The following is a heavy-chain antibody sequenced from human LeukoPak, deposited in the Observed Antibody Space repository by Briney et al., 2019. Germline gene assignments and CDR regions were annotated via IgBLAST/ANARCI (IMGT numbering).Heavy chain of an antibody. J-gene: IGHJ3*01. CDR3: ARHSDYVGDSSLDTDAFDV. D-gene: IGHD4-23*01. CDR1: GGSISSYY. V-gene: IGHV4-59*08. CDR2: IYYSGST. Sequence: ASETLSLTCTVSGGSISSYYWSWIRQPPGKGLEWIGYIYYSGSTNYNPSLKSRVTISVDTSNNQFSLALSSVTAADTAVHYCARHSDYVGDSSLDTDAFDVWGRGTMVTVSS.